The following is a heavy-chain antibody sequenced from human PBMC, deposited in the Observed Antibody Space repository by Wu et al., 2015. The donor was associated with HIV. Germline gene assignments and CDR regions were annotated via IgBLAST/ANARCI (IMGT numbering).Heavy chain of an antibody. V-gene: IGHV1-2*07. D-gene: IGHD3-9*01. J-gene: IGHJ6*03. CDR3: ARGSALQYFDLYIYYMDV. CDR2: INPNSGGT. CDR1: GYTFTASY. Sequence: QVQLVQSGAEMKNPGASVKVSCKASGYTFTASYLHWVRQAPGQGLEWMGSINPNSGGTNYAHSFQGRVTMTRDTSISTAYMDLTRLRSDDTAVYYCARGSALQYFDLYIYYMDVWGKGTTVTVSS.